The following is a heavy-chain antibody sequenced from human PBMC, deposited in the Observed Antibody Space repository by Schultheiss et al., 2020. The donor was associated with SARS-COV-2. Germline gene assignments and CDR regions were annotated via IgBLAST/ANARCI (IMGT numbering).Heavy chain of an antibody. V-gene: IGHV4-59*01. Sequence: SETLSLTCTVSGGSISSYYWTWIRQPPGKGLEWIGYIYDSGSTNYNPSLKNRVTIAADMSKNQFSLRLSSVTAADTAVYYCARGGVPDYWGQGTLVTVSS. CDR3: ARGGVPDY. CDR2: IYDSGST. CDR1: GGSISSYY. J-gene: IGHJ4*02. D-gene: IGHD3-10*01.